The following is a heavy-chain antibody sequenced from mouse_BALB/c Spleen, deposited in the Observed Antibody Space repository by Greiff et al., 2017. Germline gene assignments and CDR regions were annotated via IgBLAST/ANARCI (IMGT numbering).Heavy chain of an antibody. CDR3: ARGGIYYGNFFDY. CDR2: IYPGSGNT. D-gene: IGHD2-1*01. Sequence: QVQLQQSGPELVKPGASVKISCKASGYTFTDYYINWVKQKPGQGLEWIEWIYPGSGNTKYNEKFKGKATLTVDTSSSTAYMQLSSLTSEDTAVYFCARGGIYYGNFFDYWGQGTTLTVSS. CDR1: GYTFTDYY. V-gene: IGHV1-84*02. J-gene: IGHJ2*01.